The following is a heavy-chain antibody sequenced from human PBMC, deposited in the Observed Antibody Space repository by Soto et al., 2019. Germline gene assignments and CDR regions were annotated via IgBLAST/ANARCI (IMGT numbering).Heavy chain of an antibody. J-gene: IGHJ4*02. CDR2: ISSSGSTI. V-gene: IGHV3-11*01. Sequence: GGSLRLSCAASGFTFSDYYMSWIRQAPGKGLEWVSYISSSGSTIYYADSVKGRFTISRDNAKNSLYLQMNSLRAEDTAVYYCARDPIFGVALFDYWGQGTLVTVSS. CDR3: ARDPIFGVALFDY. CDR1: GFTFSDYY. D-gene: IGHD3-3*01.